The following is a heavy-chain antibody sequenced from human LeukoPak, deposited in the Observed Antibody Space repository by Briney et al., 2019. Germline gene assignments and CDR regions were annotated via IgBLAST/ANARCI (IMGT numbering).Heavy chain of an antibody. J-gene: IGHJ4*02. CDR2: IHSSGST. Sequence: SETLSLTCSVSGGSISNNYWSWIRQSPEKGLEWIGYIHSSGSTDYNPSFKSRVVVSVDTSKNQFSLKLYSVTAADTVVYYCARHGLKLVGASTIYFDNWGQGTLVTVSS. D-gene: IGHD1-26*01. CDR3: ARHGLKLVGASTIYFDN. CDR1: GGSISNNY. V-gene: IGHV4-59*08.